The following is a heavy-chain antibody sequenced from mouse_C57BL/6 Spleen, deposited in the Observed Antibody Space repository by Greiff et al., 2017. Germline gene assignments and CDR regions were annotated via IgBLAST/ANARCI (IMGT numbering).Heavy chain of an antibody. CDR3: ARAHYCGVSGAY. D-gene: IGHD1-2*01. CDR2: SSNKTNAYTS. V-gene: IGHV7-1*01. CDR1: GFTFSDFY. J-gene: IGHJ3*01. Sequence: EVQLVESGGGLVQSGRSLRLSCATSGFTFSDFYMEWVRQAPGKGLEWIAASSNKTNAYTSEYSVSVKFRFIVSRDTAQSILYLQMNALRAEDTAIYYCARAHYCGVSGAYWGKGTLVTGSA.